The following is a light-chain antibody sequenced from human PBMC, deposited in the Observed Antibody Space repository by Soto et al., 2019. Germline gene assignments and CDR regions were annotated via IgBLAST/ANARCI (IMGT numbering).Light chain of an antibody. V-gene: IGLV2-8*01. CDR3: SSYAGNNNVI. CDR2: EVS. J-gene: IGLJ2*01. CDR1: NSDVGGNNY. Sequence: QSALTQPPSASGSPGQSVTISCTGTNSDVGGNNYVSWYQQHPGEAPKLIIYEVSQRPSGVPDRFSGSKSGNTASLTVSGLQAEDEADYYCSSYAGNNNVIFGGGTKVTVL.